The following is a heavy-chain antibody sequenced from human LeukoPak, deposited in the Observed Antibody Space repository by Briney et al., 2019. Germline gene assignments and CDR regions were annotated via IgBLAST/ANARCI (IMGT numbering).Heavy chain of an antibody. V-gene: IGHV3-48*01. J-gene: IGHJ4*02. D-gene: IGHD1-26*01. CDR1: GFTFSSYS. CDR2: ISSTSATV. Sequence: QTGGSLRLSCAASGFTFSSYSMKWVRQAPGKGLEWVSHISSTSATVYYADSVKGRFTISRDNAKNSLYLQMNSLRAEDTAVYHCARDKSGSYPVLANWGQGTLVTVSS. CDR3: ARDKSGSYPVLAN.